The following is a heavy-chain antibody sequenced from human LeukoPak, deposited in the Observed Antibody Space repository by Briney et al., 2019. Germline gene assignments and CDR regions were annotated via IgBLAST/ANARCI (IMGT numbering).Heavy chain of an antibody. CDR1: GFTFSSYS. V-gene: IGHV3-21*01. J-gene: IGHJ4*02. CDR3: AREADNGDYPMNS. D-gene: IGHD4-17*01. Sequence: NPGGSLRLSCAASGFTFSSYSMNWVRQAPGKGLEWVSSISSSSSYIYYADSVKGRFTISRDNAKNSLYLQMNSLRAEDTAVYYCAREADNGDYPMNSWGQGTLVSVSS. CDR2: ISSSSSYI.